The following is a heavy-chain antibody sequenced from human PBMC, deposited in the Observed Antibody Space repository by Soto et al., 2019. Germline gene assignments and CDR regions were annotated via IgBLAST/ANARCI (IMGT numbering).Heavy chain of an antibody. Sequence: QVQLVQAGAEVKKPGASVKVSCKASGYTFTSYDINWVRQATGQGREWMGWMNPNSGNTGYAQQFQGRATMTRNTSISPAYMELSSLRSEATYVYCCAGGWYDGSGSPFDPWGQGTLVTVSS. CDR3: AGGWYDGSGSPFDP. V-gene: IGHV1-8*01. CDR1: GYTFTSYD. J-gene: IGHJ5*02. D-gene: IGHD3-10*01. CDR2: MNPNSGNT.